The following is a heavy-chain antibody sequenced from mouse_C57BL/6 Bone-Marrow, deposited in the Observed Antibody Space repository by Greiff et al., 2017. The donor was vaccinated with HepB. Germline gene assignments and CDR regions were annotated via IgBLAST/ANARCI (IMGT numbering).Heavy chain of an antibody. CDR3: ARPLITTVVGGDY. D-gene: IGHD1-1*01. Sequence: LVESGAELVKPGASVKLSCKASGYTFTSYWMQWVKQRPGQGLEWIGEIDPSDSYTNYNQKFKGKDTLTVDTSSSTAYMQLSSLPSEDSAVYYCARPLITTVVGGDYWGQGTTLTVSS. J-gene: IGHJ2*01. CDR2: IDPSDSYT. CDR1: GYTFTSYW. V-gene: IGHV1-50*01.